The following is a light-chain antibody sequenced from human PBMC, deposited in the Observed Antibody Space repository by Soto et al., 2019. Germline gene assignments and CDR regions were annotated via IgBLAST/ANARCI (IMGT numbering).Light chain of an antibody. V-gene: IGLV3-21*04. CDR1: NLGSRS. CDR3: QAWDSSSDHVV. J-gene: IGLJ2*01. Sequence: SYELTQPPSVSVAPGKTARITCGGNNLGSRSVHWYQQKPGQAPVLVIYYDSARPSGIPERFSGSNSGNTATLTISRVEAGDEADYYCQAWDSSSDHVVFGGGTKLTVL. CDR2: YDS.